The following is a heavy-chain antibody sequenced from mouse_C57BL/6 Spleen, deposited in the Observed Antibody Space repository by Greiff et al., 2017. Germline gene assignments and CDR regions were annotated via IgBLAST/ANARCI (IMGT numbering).Heavy chain of an antibody. D-gene: IGHD2-5*01. Sequence: QVQLKESGPELVKPGASVKISCKASGYAFSSSWMNWVKQRPGRGLEWIGRIYPGDGGTNYNGKFKGKATLTADKSSSPAHMQLSSLTSEDSAVYFCARSYYSNWVDYWGQGTTLTVSS. CDR1: GYAFSSSW. J-gene: IGHJ2*01. V-gene: IGHV1-82*01. CDR2: IYPGDGGT. CDR3: ARSYYSNWVDY.